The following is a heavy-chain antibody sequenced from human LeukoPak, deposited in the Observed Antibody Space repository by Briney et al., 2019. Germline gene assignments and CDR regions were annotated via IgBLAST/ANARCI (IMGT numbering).Heavy chain of an antibody. V-gene: IGHV1-69*04. J-gene: IGHJ4*02. CDR2: IIPILGIA. CDR1: GGTFSSYA. D-gene: IGHD3-16*01. CDR3: AGGSRDSIDY. Sequence: ASVKVSCKASGGTFSSYAISWVRQAPGQGLAWMGRIIPILGIANYAQKFQGRVTITADKSTSTAYMELSSLRSEDTAVYYCAGGSRDSIDYWGQGTLVTVSS.